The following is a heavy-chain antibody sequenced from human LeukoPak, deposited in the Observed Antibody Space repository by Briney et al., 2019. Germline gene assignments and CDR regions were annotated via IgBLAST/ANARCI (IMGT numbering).Heavy chain of an antibody. J-gene: IGHJ5*02. D-gene: IGHD3-16*01. Sequence: SETLSLTCAVYGGSSSGYYWSWIRQPPGKGLEWIGEINHSGSTNYNPSLKSRVTISVDTSKNQFSLKLSSVTAADTAVYYCARGHYLGNWFDPWGQGTPVTVSS. V-gene: IGHV4-34*01. CDR2: INHSGST. CDR3: ARGHYLGNWFDP. CDR1: GGSSSGYY.